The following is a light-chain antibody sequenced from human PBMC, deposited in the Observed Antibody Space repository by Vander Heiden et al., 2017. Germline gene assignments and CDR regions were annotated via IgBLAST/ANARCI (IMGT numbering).Light chain of an antibody. CDR2: AAS. V-gene: IGKV1-39*01. CDR1: QSSSSY. CDR3: QQSYSTLT. J-gene: IGKJ3*01. Sequence: IQLTQSPSSLSASVGDRVTITCRASQSSSSYLNWYQQKPGKAPKLLIYAASSLQSGVPSRFSGSGSGTDFTLTISSLQPEDFATYYCQQSYSTLTFGPGTKVDIK.